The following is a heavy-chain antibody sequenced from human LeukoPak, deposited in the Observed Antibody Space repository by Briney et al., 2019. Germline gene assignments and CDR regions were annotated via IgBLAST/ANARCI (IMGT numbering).Heavy chain of an antibody. Sequence: ASVKVSCKASGYTFTNDDINWVRQATGQGLEWMGWMNPNSGNTGYAQKFQGRVTMTRNTSISTAYMELSRLRSDDTAVYYCAGSSSSAEFDYWGQGTLVTVSS. CDR1: GYTFTNDD. CDR2: MNPNSGNT. J-gene: IGHJ4*02. V-gene: IGHV1-8*01. D-gene: IGHD6-6*01. CDR3: AGSSSSAEFDY.